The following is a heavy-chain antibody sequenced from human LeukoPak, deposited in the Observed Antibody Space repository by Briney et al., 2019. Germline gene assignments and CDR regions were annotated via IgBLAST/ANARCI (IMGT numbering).Heavy chain of an antibody. Sequence: PGGSLRLSCAASGFTFSSYAMSWVRQAPGKGLEWVSAISGSGGSTYYADSVKGRFTISRDNSKDTLFLQMNSLRAEDTAVFYCAKASTIAPRPDYFDYWGQGTLVTVSS. V-gene: IGHV3-23*01. D-gene: IGHD6-6*01. CDR3: AKASTIAPRPDYFDY. J-gene: IGHJ4*02. CDR1: GFTFSSYA. CDR2: ISGSGGST.